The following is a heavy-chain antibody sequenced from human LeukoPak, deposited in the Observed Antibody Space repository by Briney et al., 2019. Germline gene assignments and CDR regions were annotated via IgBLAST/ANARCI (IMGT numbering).Heavy chain of an antibody. CDR2: INHSGST. D-gene: IGHD2-15*01. CDR3: ARDPGEIVVVVAATTYYYYYGMDV. V-gene: IGHV4-39*07. CDR1: GGSISSSSYY. Sequence: SETLSLTCTVSGGSISSSSYYWGWIRQPPGKGLEWIGEINHSGSTNYNPSLKSRVTISVDTSKNQFSLKLSSVTAADTAVYYCARDPGEIVVVVAATTYYYYYGMDVWGQGTTVTVSS. J-gene: IGHJ6*02.